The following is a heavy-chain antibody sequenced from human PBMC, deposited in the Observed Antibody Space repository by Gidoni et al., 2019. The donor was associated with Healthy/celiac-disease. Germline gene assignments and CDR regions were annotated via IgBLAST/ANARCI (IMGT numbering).Heavy chain of an antibody. CDR3: TRPRSRGFRFDAFDI. J-gene: IGHJ3*02. Sequence: EVQLVESGGGLVKQGRSLRLSCTASGFTFGASAMSWFRQAPGKGLEWVGFIRSKAYGGTTEYAASVKGRFTISRDDSKSIAYLQMNSLKTEDTAVYYCTRPRSRGFRFDAFDIWGQGTMVTVSS. CDR1: GFTFGASA. V-gene: IGHV3-49*05. CDR2: IRSKAYGGTT.